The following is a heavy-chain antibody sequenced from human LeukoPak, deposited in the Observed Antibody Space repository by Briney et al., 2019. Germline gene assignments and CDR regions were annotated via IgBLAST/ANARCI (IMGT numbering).Heavy chain of an antibody. D-gene: IGHD5-18*01. Sequence: GGSLRLSCAASGFSFSSYSMNWVRQAPGKGLEWVASISFSGTYIYYADSLKGRITISRDNARRSLFLQMNSMRAEDSAVYYCARRASTERGHSYGLDYWGQGTLVTVSS. CDR2: ISFSGTYI. CDR1: GFSFSSYS. J-gene: IGHJ4*02. V-gene: IGHV3-21*01. CDR3: ARRASTERGHSYGLDY.